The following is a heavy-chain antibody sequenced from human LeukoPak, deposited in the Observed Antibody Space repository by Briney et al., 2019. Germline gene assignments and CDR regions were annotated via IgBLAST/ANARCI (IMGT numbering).Heavy chain of an antibody. J-gene: IGHJ4*02. D-gene: IGHD6-25*01. CDR3: ARKKAAAAFFDY. V-gene: IGHV1-46*01. CDR1: GYTFTSYY. CDR2: INPSGGST. Sequence: ASVKVSCKASGYTFTSYYMHWVRQAPGQGLEWTGIINPSGGSTSYAQKFQGRVTMTRDMSTSTAYMELSSLRSEDTAVYYCARKKAAAAFFDYWGQGTLVTVSS.